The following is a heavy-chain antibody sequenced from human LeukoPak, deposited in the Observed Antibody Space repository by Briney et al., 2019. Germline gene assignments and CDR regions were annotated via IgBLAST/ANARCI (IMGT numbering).Heavy chain of an antibody. CDR3: ARDRPQGGTSHTDAFDT. J-gene: IGHJ3*02. CDR1: VGSISSGGYY. V-gene: IGHV4-31*03. D-gene: IGHD4-23*01. CDR2: IYYSRST. Sequence: SETLSLTCTVSVGSISSGGYYWSWIRQHPGKGLEWIGYIYYSRSTYYNPSLKSRVTISVDTSKNQFSLKLSSVTAADTAVYYCARDRPQGGTSHTDAFDTWGQGTMVTVSS.